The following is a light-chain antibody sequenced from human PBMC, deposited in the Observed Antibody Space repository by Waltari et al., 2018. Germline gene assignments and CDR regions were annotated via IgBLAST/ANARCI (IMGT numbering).Light chain of an antibody. V-gene: IGKV3-15*01. Sequence: EIVMTQSPATLSVSPGGRATLYFRASQGFSSNVAWYQQKPHQAPRLLIHGASTRATGIPARFSGSGSGTEFTLTIISLQSEDFAVYYCQQYNNWPPGAFGQGTKVEIK. CDR1: QGFSSN. CDR2: GAS. J-gene: IGKJ1*01. CDR3: QQYNNWPPGA.